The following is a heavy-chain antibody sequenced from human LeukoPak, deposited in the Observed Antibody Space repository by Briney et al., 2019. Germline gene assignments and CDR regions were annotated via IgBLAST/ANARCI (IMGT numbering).Heavy chain of an antibody. Sequence: GESLKISRKGSGYGFTSYWIGWVRQMPGKGLEWMGIIYPGDSDTRYSPSFQGQVTISADKSISTAHLQWSSLKASDTAMYYCARPALPYYYYYMDVWGKGTTVTVSS. V-gene: IGHV5-51*03. CDR3: ARPALPYYYYYMDV. CDR2: IYPGDSDT. D-gene: IGHD6-25*01. J-gene: IGHJ6*03. CDR1: GYGFTSYW.